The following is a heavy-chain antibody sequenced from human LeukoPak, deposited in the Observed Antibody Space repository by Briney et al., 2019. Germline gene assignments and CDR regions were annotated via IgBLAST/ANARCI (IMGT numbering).Heavy chain of an antibody. CDR1: GFTFSTDA. D-gene: IGHD3-22*01. Sequence: GGSLRLSCTASGFTFSTDAMSWVRQAPGKGLEWVSGISNSGGSTDYADSVKGRFTISRDNSKNTLYLQMNSLGAEDTAVYYCARGSPYYDSSGYAAFDIWGQGTMVTVSS. J-gene: IGHJ3*02. CDR2: ISNSGGST. V-gene: IGHV3-23*01. CDR3: ARGSPYYDSSGYAAFDI.